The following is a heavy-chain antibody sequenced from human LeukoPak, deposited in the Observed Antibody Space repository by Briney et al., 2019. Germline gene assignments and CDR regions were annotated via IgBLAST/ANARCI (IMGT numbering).Heavy chain of an antibody. D-gene: IGHD3-9*01. V-gene: IGHV3-30*19. CDR3: AREGKVGYFDWLAPFDY. Sequence: GGSLRLSCAASGFTFMSFGFHWVRQAPGKGLEWVAVISYDGSNKYYADSVKGRFTISRDNSKNTLYLQMNSMRAEDTAVYYCAREGKVGYFDWLAPFDYWGQGTLVTVSS. CDR1: GFTFMSFG. CDR2: ISYDGSNK. J-gene: IGHJ4*02.